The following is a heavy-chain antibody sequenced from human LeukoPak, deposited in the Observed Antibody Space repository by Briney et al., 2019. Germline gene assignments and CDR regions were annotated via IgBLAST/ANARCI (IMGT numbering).Heavy chain of an antibody. J-gene: IGHJ4*02. CDR1: GGSISSYY. CDR2: IYYSGST. CDR3: ARFGGYYYDSSGYYDPNYFDY. V-gene: IGHV4-59*12. D-gene: IGHD3-22*01. Sequence: PSETLSLTCTVSGGSISSYYWSWIRQPPGKGLEWIGYIYYSGSTYYNPSLKSRVTISVDTSKNQFSLKLSSVTAADTAVYYCARFGGYYYDSSGYYDPNYFDYWGQGTLVTVSS.